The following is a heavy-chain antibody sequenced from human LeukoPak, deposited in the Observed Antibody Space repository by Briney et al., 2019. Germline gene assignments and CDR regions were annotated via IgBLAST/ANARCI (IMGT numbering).Heavy chain of an antibody. D-gene: IGHD3-3*01. V-gene: IGHV1-18*01. Sequence: GASAKVSCKASGYTFTSYGISWVRQAPGQGLEWMGWISAYNGNTNYAQKLQGRVTMTTDTSTSTAYMELRSLRSDDTAVYYCARDRTIFGVVMLWFDPWGQGTLVTVSS. J-gene: IGHJ5*02. CDR1: GYTFTSYG. CDR3: ARDRTIFGVVMLWFDP. CDR2: ISAYNGNT.